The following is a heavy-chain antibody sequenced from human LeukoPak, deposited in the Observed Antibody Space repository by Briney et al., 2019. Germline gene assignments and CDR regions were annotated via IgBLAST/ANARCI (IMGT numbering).Heavy chain of an antibody. CDR1: GFTFSSYA. D-gene: IGHD5-12*01. J-gene: IGHJ4*02. Sequence: GGSLRLSCAASGFTFSSYAMSWVRQAPGKGLEWVSAISGTGGSTYYADSVKGHFTISRDNSKNTLYLQMNSLRAEDTAVYYCAKDGGVATIDAHFDYWGQGTLVTVSS. V-gene: IGHV3-23*01. CDR2: ISGTGGST. CDR3: AKDGGVATIDAHFDY.